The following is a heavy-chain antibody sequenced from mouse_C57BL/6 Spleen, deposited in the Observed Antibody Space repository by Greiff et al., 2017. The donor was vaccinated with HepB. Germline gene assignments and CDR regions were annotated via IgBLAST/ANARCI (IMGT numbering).Heavy chain of an antibody. CDR1: GYSFTGYY. D-gene: IGHD2-5*01. Sequence: EVMLVESGPELVKPGASVKISCKASGYSFTGYYMNWVKQSPEKSLEWIGEINPSTGGTTYNQKFKAKATLTVDKSSSTAYMQLKSLTSEDSAVYYCARSVSNYPFAYWGQGTLVTVSA. CDR3: ARSVSNYPFAY. CDR2: INPSTGGT. V-gene: IGHV1-42*01. J-gene: IGHJ3*01.